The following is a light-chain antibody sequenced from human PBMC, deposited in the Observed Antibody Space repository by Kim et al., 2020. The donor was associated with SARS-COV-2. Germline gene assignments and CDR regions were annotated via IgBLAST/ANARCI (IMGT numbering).Light chain of an antibody. Sequence: DIVMTQSPDSLAVSLGERATINCRSSRTILYSSNNKDYLAWYQQKPGQPPKLLIHWASTRESGVPDRFSGSGSETDFTLTIRSLQAEDVAVYYCQQYYSTPLTFGGGTKVDIK. CDR1: RTILYSSNNKDY. J-gene: IGKJ4*01. CDR3: QQYYSTPLT. CDR2: WAS. V-gene: IGKV4-1*01.